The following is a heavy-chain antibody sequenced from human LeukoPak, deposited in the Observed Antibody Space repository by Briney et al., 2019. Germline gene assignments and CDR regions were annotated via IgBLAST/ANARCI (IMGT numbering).Heavy chain of an antibody. CDR2: ISAYNGNT. CDR3: ARDLLLILAGYYREALDY. D-gene: IGHD3-9*01. Sequence: ASLKVSCKASGYTFTSYGISWVRQAPGQGLEWMGWISAYNGNTNYAQKLQGRVTMTTDTSTSTAYMELRSLRSDDTAVYYCARDLLLILAGYYREALDYWGQGTLVTVSS. V-gene: IGHV1-18*01. J-gene: IGHJ4*02. CDR1: GYTFTSYG.